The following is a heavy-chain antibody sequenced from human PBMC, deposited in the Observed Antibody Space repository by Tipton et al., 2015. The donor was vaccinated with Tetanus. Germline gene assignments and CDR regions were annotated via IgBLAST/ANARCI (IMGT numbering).Heavy chain of an antibody. CDR3: ARAPSIAERIAIDAFEI. CDR2: IHYSGST. D-gene: IGHD2-21*01. Sequence: LRLSCIVSSGSISSSNYHWGWIRQPPGKGLEWIGSIHYSGSTYYKPSLKSRVTISVDTSKNQFSLKLSSVTAADTAVYYCARAPSIAERIAIDAFEIWSQGTKVTVSS. CDR1: SGSISSSNYH. V-gene: IGHV4-39*07. J-gene: IGHJ3*02.